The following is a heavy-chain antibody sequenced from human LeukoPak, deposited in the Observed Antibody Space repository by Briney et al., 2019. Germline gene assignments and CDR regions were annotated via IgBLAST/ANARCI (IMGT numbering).Heavy chain of an antibody. CDR3: ARVRGYSGYELLGRFDP. V-gene: IGHV1-69*13. CDR2: IIPIFGTA. J-gene: IGHJ5*02. Sequence: ASVKVSCKASGGTFSSYAISWVRQAPGQGLEWMGGIIPIFGTANHAQKFQGRVTITADESTSTAYMELSSLRSEDTAVYYCARVRGYSGYELLGRFDPWGQGTLVTVSS. D-gene: IGHD5-12*01. CDR1: GGTFSSYA.